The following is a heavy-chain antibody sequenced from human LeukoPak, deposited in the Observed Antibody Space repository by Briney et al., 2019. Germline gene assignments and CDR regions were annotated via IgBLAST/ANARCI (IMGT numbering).Heavy chain of an antibody. D-gene: IGHD3-10*01. CDR1: GGSISSSSYY. V-gene: IGHV4-39*07. J-gene: IGHJ4*02. Sequence: PSETLSLTCTVSGGSISSSSYYWGWIRQPPGKGLEWIGSIYYSGSTYYNPSLKSRVTISVDTSKNQFSLKLNSVTAADTAVYYCARDLWFGDLSAGGFWGQGTLVTVSS. CDR3: ARDLWFGDLSAGGF. CDR2: IYYSGST.